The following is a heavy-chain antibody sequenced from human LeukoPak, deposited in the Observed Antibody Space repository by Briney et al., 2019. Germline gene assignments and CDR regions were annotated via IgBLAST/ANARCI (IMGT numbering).Heavy chain of an antibody. CDR3: ARHRSKWLQSSFDY. J-gene: IGHJ4*02. CDR2: IFYSGNT. CDR1: CGSINSSSYY. Sequence: SETLSLTCTVSCGSINSSSYYWGWIRQPPGKVLEWIGSIFYSGNTYDNPSLKSRVTISVDTSKNQFSLKLNSVTAADTAVYYCARHRSKWLQSSFDYWGQGTLVTVSS. D-gene: IGHD5-24*01. V-gene: IGHV4-39*01.